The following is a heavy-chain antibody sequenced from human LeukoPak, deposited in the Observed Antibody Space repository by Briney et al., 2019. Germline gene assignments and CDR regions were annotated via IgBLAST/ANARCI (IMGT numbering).Heavy chain of an antibody. Sequence: GGSLRLSCAASGFTFSSYAMHWVRQAPGKGLEWVAVISYDGSNKYYADSVKGRFTISRDNSKNTLYLQMNSLRAEDTAVYYCAREITIFGVVIRTDAFDIRGQGTMVTVSS. V-gene: IGHV3-30*04. CDR1: GFTFSSYA. CDR3: AREITIFGVVIRTDAFDI. D-gene: IGHD3-3*01. J-gene: IGHJ3*02. CDR2: ISYDGSNK.